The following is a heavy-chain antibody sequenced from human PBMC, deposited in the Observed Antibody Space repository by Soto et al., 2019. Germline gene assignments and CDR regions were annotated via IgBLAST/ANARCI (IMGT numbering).Heavy chain of an antibody. D-gene: IGHD6-13*01. V-gene: IGHV3-9*01. J-gene: IGHJ4*02. CDR2: ISWNSGSI. CDR3: AKAKGAAAGTGYYFDY. CDR1: GFTFDDYA. Sequence: EVQLVESGGGLVQPGRSLRLSCAASGFTFDDYAMHWVRQAPGKGLEWVSGISWNSGSIGYADSVKGRFTISRDNAKNSLYLQMNSLRAEDTALYYCAKAKGAAAGTGYYFDYWGQGTLVTVSS.